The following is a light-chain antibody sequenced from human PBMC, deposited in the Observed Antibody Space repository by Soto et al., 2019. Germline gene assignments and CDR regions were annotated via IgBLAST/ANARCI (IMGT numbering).Light chain of an antibody. Sequence: DIQMTRSPSTLSASVGVRVTITCLASQSISGWLAWYQQKPGKAPKLLLYKASTLESGVPSRFSGSGSGTEFTLTIGRLQPEDFATYYCQQYNNYGSWTFGQRTRVEIK. J-gene: IGKJ1*01. CDR3: QQYNNYGSWT. V-gene: IGKV1-5*03. CDR2: KAS. CDR1: QSISGW.